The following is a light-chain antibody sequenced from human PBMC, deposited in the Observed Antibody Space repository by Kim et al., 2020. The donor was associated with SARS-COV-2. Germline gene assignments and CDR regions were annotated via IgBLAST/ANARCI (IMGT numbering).Light chain of an antibody. Sequence: GSSSCRASQSLVQRNENTYLNWFQQKTGQSPRRLNYKFSNRDSRVPDRVSGSGTCTDFTLKISRVEAEDVGVYYYCKQCKQWPYTFGQGTELEI. CDR3: KQCKQWPYT. CDR1: QSLVQRNENTY. CDR2: KFS. J-gene: IGKJ2*01. V-gene: IGKV2-30*02.